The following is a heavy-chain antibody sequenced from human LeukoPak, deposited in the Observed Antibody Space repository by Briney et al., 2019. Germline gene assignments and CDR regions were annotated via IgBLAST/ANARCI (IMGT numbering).Heavy chain of an antibody. V-gene: IGHV4-30-4*08. CDR1: GGSISSGDYY. D-gene: IGHD2-21*01. Sequence: PSENLSLTCTVSGGSISSGDYYWSWIRQPPGKGLEWIGYIYYSGSTYYNPSLKSRVTISVDTSKNQFSLKLSSVTAADTAVYYCARGPSHWGGGEYDPWGQGTLVTVSS. J-gene: IGHJ5*02. CDR2: IYYSGST. CDR3: ARGPSHWGGGEYDP.